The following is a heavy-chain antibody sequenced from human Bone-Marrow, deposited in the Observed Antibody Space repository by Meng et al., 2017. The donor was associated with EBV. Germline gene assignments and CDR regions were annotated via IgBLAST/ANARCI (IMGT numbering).Heavy chain of an antibody. CDR2: IPFDGSNK. J-gene: IGHJ4*02. V-gene: IGHV3-30*18. CDR3: AKDRGYSGYDGGDY. D-gene: IGHD5-12*01. CDR1: GFIFSSYG. Sequence: QVQLVESGGGVVQPGRSLRLSCSASGFIFSSYGIHWVRQAPGKGLEWVAVIPFDGSNKYYEDSVKGRFTISRDNSKNTLYLQMNNLRVEDTAVYYCAKDRGYSGYDGGDYWGQGTLVTVSS.